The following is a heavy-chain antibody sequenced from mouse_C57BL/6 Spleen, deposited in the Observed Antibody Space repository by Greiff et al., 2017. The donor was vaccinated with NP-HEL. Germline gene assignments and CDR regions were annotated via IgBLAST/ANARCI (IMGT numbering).Heavy chain of an antibody. CDR3: AREAITTVVAHWYFDV. V-gene: IGHV1-82*01. Sequence: VQLVESGPELVKPGASVKISCKASGYAFSSSWMNWVKQRPGQGLEWIGRIYPGDGDTNYNGKFKGKATLTADKSSSTAYMQLSSLTSEDSAVYFCAREAITTVVAHWYFDVWGTGTTVTVSS. CDR1: GYAFSSSW. D-gene: IGHD1-1*01. J-gene: IGHJ1*03. CDR2: IYPGDGDT.